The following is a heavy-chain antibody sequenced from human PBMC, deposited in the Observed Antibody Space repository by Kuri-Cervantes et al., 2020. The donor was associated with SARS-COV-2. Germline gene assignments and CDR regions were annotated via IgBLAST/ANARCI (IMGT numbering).Heavy chain of an antibody. J-gene: IGHJ3*02. D-gene: IGHD3-22*01. CDR1: GGSISSSSFY. V-gene: IGHV4-39*07. CDR2: INHGGST. CDR3: ASYLDYYDSSGYGDGAFDI. Sequence: GSLRLSCSVSGGSISSSSFYWGWIRQPPGEGLEWIGEINHGGSTNYNPSLKSRVTISVDTSKNQFSLKLSSVTAADTAVYYCASYLDYYDSSGYGDGAFDIWGQGTMVTVSS.